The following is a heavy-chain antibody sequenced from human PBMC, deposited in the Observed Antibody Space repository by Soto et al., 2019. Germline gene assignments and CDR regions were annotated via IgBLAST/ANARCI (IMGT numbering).Heavy chain of an antibody. CDR1: GFTFTTYA. CDR2: ISNDGRGK. V-gene: IGHV3-30*04. CDR3: ARDQCFGGGRSCYYFDF. D-gene: IGHD2-15*01. J-gene: IGHJ4*02. Sequence: GGSLRLSCAASGFTFTTYAIHWVRQAPGKGQEWEAVISNDGRGKYYADSVKGRFTISRDNSKNTLYLQMNSLRSDDTAVYYCARDQCFGGGRSCYYFDFWGQGTLVTVSS.